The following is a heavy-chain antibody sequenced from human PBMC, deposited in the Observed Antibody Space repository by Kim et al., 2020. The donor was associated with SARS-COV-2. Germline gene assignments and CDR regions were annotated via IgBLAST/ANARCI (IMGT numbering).Heavy chain of an antibody. Sequence: GESLKISCKGSGYSFTSYWISWVRQMPGKGLEWMGRIDPSDSYTNYSPSFQGHVTISADKSISTAYLQWSSLKASDTAMYYCAREGGGYRIAVADHYYYGMDVWGQGTTVTVSS. J-gene: IGHJ6*02. CDR3: AREGGGYRIAVADHYYYGMDV. D-gene: IGHD6-19*01. CDR1: GYSFTSYW. V-gene: IGHV5-10-1*01. CDR2: IDPSDSYT.